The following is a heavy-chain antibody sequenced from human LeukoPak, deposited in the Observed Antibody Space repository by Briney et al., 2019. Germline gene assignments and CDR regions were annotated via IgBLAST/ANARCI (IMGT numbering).Heavy chain of an antibody. CDR3: ARESFAARWD. V-gene: IGHV3-7*01. CDR2: IKQDGSEK. CDR1: GFTFTSYW. Sequence: GGSLRLSCEASGFTFTSYWMGWVRQAPGKGLEWVANIKQDGSEKDYVDSVKGRFTISRDNAKNSLYLQMNSLTAEDTAVYYCARESFAARWDWGQGTLVAVSS. J-gene: IGHJ4*02. D-gene: IGHD6-6*01.